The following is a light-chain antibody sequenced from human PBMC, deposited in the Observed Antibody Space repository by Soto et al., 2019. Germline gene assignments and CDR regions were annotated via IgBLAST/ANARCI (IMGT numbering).Light chain of an antibody. CDR1: SSGVGGYNY. V-gene: IGLV2-14*01. CDR3: SSYTSSSTLYV. CDR2: EVS. Sequence: QSALTQPASVSGSPGQSITISCTGTSSGVGGYNYVSWYQQHPGKAPKLMIYEVSNRPSGVSNRFSGSKSGNTASLTISGLQAEDEADYYCSSYTSSSTLYVFGPGTKVTVX. J-gene: IGLJ1*01.